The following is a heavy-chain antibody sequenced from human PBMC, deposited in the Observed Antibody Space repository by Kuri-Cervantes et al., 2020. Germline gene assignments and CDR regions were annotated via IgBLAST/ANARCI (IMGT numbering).Heavy chain of an antibody. V-gene: IGHV3-30-3*01. Sequence: GGSLRLSCAASGFTFSSYAMHWVRQAPGKGLEWVAVISYDGSNKYYADSVKGRFTISRDNSKNTLYLQMNSLRAEDTAVYYCARDREMATILDYYYYGTDVWGQGTKVTVSS. J-gene: IGHJ6*02. D-gene: IGHD5-24*01. CDR3: ARDREMATILDYYYYGTDV. CDR1: GFTFSSYA. CDR2: ISYDGSNK.